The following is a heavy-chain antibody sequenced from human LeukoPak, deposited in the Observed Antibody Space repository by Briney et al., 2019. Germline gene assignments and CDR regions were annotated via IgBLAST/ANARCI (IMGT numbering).Heavy chain of an antibody. V-gene: IGHV1-2*02. CDR2: INPNSGGT. D-gene: IGHD6-13*01. Sequence: ASVKVSCKASGYTFTGYYMHWVRQAPGQGLEGMGWINPNSGGTNYAQKFQGRVTMTRDTSISTAYMELSRLRSDDTAVYYCASAGGDSSSWYFFDYWGQGTLVTVSS. CDR1: GYTFTGYY. J-gene: IGHJ4*02. CDR3: ASAGGDSSSWYFFDY.